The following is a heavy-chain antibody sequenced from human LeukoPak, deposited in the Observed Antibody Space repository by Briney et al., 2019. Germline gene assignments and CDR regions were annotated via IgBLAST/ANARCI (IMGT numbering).Heavy chain of an antibody. Sequence: PSGTLSLTCAVSGGSITTTDWWSWVRQPPGKGLEWIGEVHLNGATNYNPSLESRFSMSIDKSNNHLSLEVTSVTAADTAMYYCTRESGAFSPFGFWGQGTLVTVSS. CDR2: VHLNGAT. D-gene: IGHD1-26*01. J-gene: IGHJ4*02. CDR1: GGSITTTDW. V-gene: IGHV4-4*02. CDR3: TRESGAFSPFGF.